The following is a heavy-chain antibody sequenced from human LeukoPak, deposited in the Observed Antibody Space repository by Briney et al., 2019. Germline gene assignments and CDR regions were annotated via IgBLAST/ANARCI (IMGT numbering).Heavy chain of an antibody. CDR2: ISAYNGNT. J-gene: IGHJ4*02. V-gene: IGHV1-18*01. CDR1: GYTFTSYG. D-gene: IGHD3-3*01. CDR3: ARDPASGFWSGYYFDY. Sequence: WASVKVSCKASGYTFTSYGISWVRQAPGQGLEWMGWISAYNGNTNYAQKLQGRVTMTTDTSTSTAYMELRSLRSDDTAVYYCARDPASGFWSGYYFDYWGQGTLVTVSS.